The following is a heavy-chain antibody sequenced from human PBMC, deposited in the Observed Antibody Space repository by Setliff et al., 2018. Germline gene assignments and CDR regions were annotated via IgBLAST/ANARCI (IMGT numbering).Heavy chain of an antibody. V-gene: IGHV4-39*07. CDR3: ARDNRARHYMDV. J-gene: IGHJ6*03. D-gene: IGHD3-10*01. Sequence: SETLSLTCTVSGGSINSMSYYWGWIRQPPGKGLEWIGSIYHSGSSYYNPSLRSRVTISADTSKNQFSLNLGSVTAADTAVYYCARDNRARHYMDVWGKGTTVTVSS. CDR2: IYHSGSS. CDR1: GGSINSMSYY.